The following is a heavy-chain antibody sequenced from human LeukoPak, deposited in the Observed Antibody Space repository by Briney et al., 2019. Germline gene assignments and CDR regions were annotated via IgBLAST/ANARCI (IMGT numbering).Heavy chain of an antibody. J-gene: IGHJ4*02. V-gene: IGHV3-23*01. CDR3: AKGASGPFDY. Sequence: PGGSLRLSCAASGFTFGSYAMSWVRQAPGKGLDWVSAVSGGGDTYYADSVKGRFTISRDNSKNTLYLQMNSLRAEDTAIYYCAKGASGPFDYWGQGTLVTVSS. CDR2: VSGGGDT. D-gene: IGHD2-15*01. CDR1: GFTFGSYA.